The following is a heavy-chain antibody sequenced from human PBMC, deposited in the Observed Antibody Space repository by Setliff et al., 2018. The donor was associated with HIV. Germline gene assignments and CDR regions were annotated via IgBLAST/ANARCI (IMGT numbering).Heavy chain of an antibody. V-gene: IGHV4-39*01. CDR1: GGSISSRNYY. J-gene: IGHJ5*02. CDR2: IDYRGST. Sequence: SETLSLTCTVSGGSISSRNYYWGWIRQPPGKGLEWIGRIDYRGSTYYKPSLKSRFAISVDTSKNQFSLKLRTVTAADTAVYSCARHASNDYVWGSFRSYNWFDPWGQGTLVTVSS. CDR3: ARHASNDYVWGSFRSYNWFDP. D-gene: IGHD3-16*01.